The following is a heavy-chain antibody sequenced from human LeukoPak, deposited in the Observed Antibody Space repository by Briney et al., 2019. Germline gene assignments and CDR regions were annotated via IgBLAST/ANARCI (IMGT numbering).Heavy chain of an antibody. CDR1: GFTFSDYY. J-gene: IGHJ6*02. CDR2: ISSSGSTI. Sequence: GGSLRLSCAASGFTFSDYYMSWIRQAPGKGLEWVLYISSSGSTIYYADSVKGRFTISRDNAKNTLYLQMNSLRAEDTAVYYCARCCYYDSSGYYYYYGMDVWGQGTTVTVSS. D-gene: IGHD3-22*01. CDR3: ARCCYYDSSGYYYYYGMDV. V-gene: IGHV3-11*04.